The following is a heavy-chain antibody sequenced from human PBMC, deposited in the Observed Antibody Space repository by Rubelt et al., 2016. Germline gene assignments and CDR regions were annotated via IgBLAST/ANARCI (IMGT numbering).Heavy chain of an antibody. D-gene: IGHD3-3*01. CDR2: IYYSGRT. CDR3: ARATYHYEMSSYSPFDY. Sequence: QLQLQESGPGLVKPSETLSLTCTVSGGSISSSSYYWGWIRQPPGKGLEWIGRIYYSGRTTYSPSLKSRVNISVDTPKDLLSLRLSSVTAADTAVYYLARATYHYEMSSYSPFDYWGQGTLVTVSS. CDR1: GGSISSSSYY. V-gene: IGHV4-39*07. J-gene: IGHJ4*02.